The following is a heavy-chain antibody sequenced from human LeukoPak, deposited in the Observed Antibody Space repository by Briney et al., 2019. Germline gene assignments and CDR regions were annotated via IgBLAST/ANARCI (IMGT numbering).Heavy chain of an antibody. CDR2: ISSSSSYI. J-gene: IGHJ4*02. V-gene: IGHV3-21*04. CDR3: TEDHNTSWQIYF. Sequence: GGSLRLSCAASGFTFSSYSMNWVRQAPGKGLEWVSSISSSSSYIYYADSVKGRFTISRDNSKNTVSLQMNSLRVEDTAVYYCTEDHNTSWQIYFWGQGTLVTVSS. D-gene: IGHD2-2*01. CDR1: GFTFSSYS.